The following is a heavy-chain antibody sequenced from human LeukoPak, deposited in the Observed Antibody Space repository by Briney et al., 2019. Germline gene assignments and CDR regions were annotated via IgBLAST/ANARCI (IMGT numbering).Heavy chain of an antibody. J-gene: IGHJ5*02. CDR2: ISAYNGHT. CDR1: GYTLISYS. D-gene: IGHD4-17*01. Sequence: GASVKVSCKASGYTLISYSISWVRQAPGQGLEWMGWISAYNGHTNYAQKLQGRVTMTTDTSTSTAYMELRSLRPDDTAVYYCAKGARGDTVTSIVGLNWFDPWGQGTLVTVSS. CDR3: AKGARGDTVTSIVGLNWFDP. V-gene: IGHV1-18*01.